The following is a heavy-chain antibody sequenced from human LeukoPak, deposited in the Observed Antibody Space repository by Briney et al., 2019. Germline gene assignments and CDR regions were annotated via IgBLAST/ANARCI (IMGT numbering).Heavy chain of an antibody. CDR1: GYSINSAFY. CDR3: ARLTPGKNWFDP. V-gene: IGHV4-38-2*02. CDR2: MYHSGIT. D-gene: IGHD3-10*01. Sequence: SETLSLTCTVSGYSINSAFYWGWIRQPPGKGLEWIGTMYHSGITNYNLSLKSRVTISVDTSKNQFSLKLNSVTAADTAVYYCARLTPGKNWFDPWGHGTLVTVSS. J-gene: IGHJ5*02.